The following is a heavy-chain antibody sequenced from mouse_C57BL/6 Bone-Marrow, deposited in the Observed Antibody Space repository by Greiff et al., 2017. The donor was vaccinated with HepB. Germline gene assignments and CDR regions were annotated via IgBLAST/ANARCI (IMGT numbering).Heavy chain of an antibody. CDR3: AIYVGFAY. CDR2: INPSTGGT. V-gene: IGHV1-42*01. Sequence: EVQLQQSGPELVKPGASVKISFKASGYSFTGYYMNWVKQSPEKSLEWIGEINPSTGGTTYNQKFKAKATLTVDKSSSTAYMQLKSLTSEDSAVYYCAIYVGFAYWGQGTLVTVSA. J-gene: IGHJ3*01. CDR1: GYSFTGYY.